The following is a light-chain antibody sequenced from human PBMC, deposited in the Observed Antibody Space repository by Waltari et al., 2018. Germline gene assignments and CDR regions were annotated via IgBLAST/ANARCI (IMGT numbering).Light chain of an antibody. J-gene: IGKJ2*01. CDR1: QSIKIY. CDR2: AAS. Sequence: TQLHQSPSSLSASVGDSVTIACRASQSIKIYLNWYQQKSGKAPKLLIYAASNLQSGVPSRFSGSGSGTDFTLTISSLQPEDFATYYCQQSYSHPQTFGQGTKLEI. V-gene: IGKV1-39*01. CDR3: QQSYSHPQT.